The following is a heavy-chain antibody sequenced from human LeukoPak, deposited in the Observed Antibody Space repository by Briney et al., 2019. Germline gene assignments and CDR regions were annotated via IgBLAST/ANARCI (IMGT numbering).Heavy chain of an antibody. CDR3: AKSRGSNWPRYFAL. CDR2: ISWNGGSI. J-gene: IGHJ2*01. CDR1: GFTFDDYA. V-gene: IGHV3-9*01. Sequence: GGSLRLSCAAFGFTFDDYAMHWVRHAPGKGLEWVSSISWNGGSICYADSVKGRFTISRDNVKNSLYLQMNSLRAEDTALYYCAKSRGSNWPRYFALWGGGTLITVSS. D-gene: IGHD6-13*01.